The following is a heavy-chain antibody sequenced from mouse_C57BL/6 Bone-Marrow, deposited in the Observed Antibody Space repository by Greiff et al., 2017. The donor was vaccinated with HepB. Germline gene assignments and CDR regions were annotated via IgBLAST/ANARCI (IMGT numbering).Heavy chain of an antibody. CDR1: GFNIKDDY. CDR2: IDPENGDT. Sequence: VQLQHSGAELVRPGASVKLSCTASGFNIKDDYMHWVKQRPEQGLEWIGWIDPENGDTEYASKFQGKATITADTSSNTAYLQLSSLTSEDTAVYYCTTSLLRLTGSYYFDYWGQGTTLTVSS. J-gene: IGHJ2*01. D-gene: IGHD1-2*01. CDR3: TTSLLRLTGSYYFDY. V-gene: IGHV14-4*01.